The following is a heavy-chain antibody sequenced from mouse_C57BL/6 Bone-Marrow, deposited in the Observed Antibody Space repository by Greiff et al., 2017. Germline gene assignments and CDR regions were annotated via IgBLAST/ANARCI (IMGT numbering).Heavy chain of an antibody. CDR3: ARDPYSSIYFDY. CDR2: IYPGDGDT. J-gene: IGHJ2*01. D-gene: IGHD2-5*01. Sequence: QVQLQQSGPELVKPGASVKISCKASGYAFSSSWMNWVKQRPGKGLEWIGRIYPGDGDTNYNGKFKGKATLTADKSSSTAYMQLSSLTSDDSAVYFCARDPYSSIYFDYWGQGTTLTVSS. CDR1: GYAFSSSW. V-gene: IGHV1-82*01.